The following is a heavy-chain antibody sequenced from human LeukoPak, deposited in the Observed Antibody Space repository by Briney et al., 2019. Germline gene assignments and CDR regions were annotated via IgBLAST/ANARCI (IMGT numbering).Heavy chain of an antibody. CDR3: ARGEQWIQGVADY. D-gene: IGHD5-18*01. J-gene: IGHJ4*02. Sequence: ASVKVSCKASGYSFVGYGITWVRQAPGQGLEWMGWFNPENGNTNYAQKVQGRVTMTADTSTSTSYMELRSLRSDDTAVYYCARGEQWIQGVADYWGQGTLVTVSS. CDR1: GYSFVGYG. CDR2: FNPENGNT. V-gene: IGHV1-18*01.